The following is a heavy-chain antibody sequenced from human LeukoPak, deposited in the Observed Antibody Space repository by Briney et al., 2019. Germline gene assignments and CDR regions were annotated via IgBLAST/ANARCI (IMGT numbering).Heavy chain of an antibody. CDR3: RWFGELLGYYYYGMDV. J-gene: IGHJ6*02. CDR2: ISSNGGSA. CDR1: GFTFSSYA. V-gene: IGHV3-64D*06. Sequence: GGSLRLSCSASGFTFSSYAMHWVRQAPGKGLEYVSAISSNGGSAYYADSVKGRFTISRDNSKNTLYLQMSSLRAEDTAVHYCRWFGELLGYYYYGMDVWGQGTTVTVSS. D-gene: IGHD3-10*01.